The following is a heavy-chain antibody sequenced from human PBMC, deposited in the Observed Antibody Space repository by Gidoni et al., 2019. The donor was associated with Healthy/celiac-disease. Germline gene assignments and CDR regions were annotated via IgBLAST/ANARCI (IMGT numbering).Heavy chain of an antibody. CDR1: GGPISSGSYY. D-gene: IGHD6-13*01. CDR3: AREGGAEGIAAACVDY. V-gene: IGHV4-61*02. J-gene: IGHJ4*02. CDR2: IYTSGST. Sequence: HVQLLESGPGLVKPSQTLSLTCTVSGGPISSGSYYWSWTRQPAGKGVEWIARIYTSGSTNYNASVKSRVTMSVDTSKNQFSLKLSSVTAADTAVYYCAREGGAEGIAAACVDYWGQGTLVTVSS.